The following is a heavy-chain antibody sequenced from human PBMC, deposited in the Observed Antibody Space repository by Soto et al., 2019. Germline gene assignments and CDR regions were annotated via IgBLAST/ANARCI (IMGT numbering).Heavy chain of an antibody. Sequence: PGESLKIPHSGSGSSLTRRWIPWVRQGPGKGLEWMGRIDPSDSYTSYNPSFQGHVPISVDKSINTVYLRWNSLKASDSAKYYCAGQGGGRVAMSGFNGMDVWGQGTTVTVSS. CDR3: AGQGGGRVAMSGFNGMDV. CDR2: IDPSDSYT. CDR1: GSSLTRRW. J-gene: IGHJ6*02. V-gene: IGHV5-10-1*01. D-gene: IGHD3-3*01.